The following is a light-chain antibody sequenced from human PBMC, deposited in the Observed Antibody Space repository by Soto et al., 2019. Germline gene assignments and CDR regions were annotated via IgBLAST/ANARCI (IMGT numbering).Light chain of an antibody. CDR1: YSNIGIND. CDR2: DTS. CDR3: AAWDDSLNGQA. Sequence: QSVQTHPPSASWTPGHRVTVSCSGTYSNIGINDVHWYRQLSGTAPQILIYDTSQRATGVPDRFSGSRSGTSASLVISGLQTEDEDDYHCAAWDDSLNGQAFGGGTK. V-gene: IGLV1-44*01. J-gene: IGLJ2*01.